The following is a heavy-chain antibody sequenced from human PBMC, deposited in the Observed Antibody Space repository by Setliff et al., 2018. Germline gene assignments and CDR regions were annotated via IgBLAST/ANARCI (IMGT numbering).Heavy chain of an antibody. CDR3: ARGPRYSGSYYVNY. D-gene: IGHD1-26*01. CDR1: GYSISSGYY. CDR2: INHSGSS. J-gene: IGHJ4*02. Sequence: SETLSLTCAVSGYSISSGYYWTWIRQPPGKGLEWIGEINHSGSSNYNPSLKSRVTISVDTSKNQFSLNLSSVTAADTAVYYCARGPRYSGSYYVNYWGQGTLVTVSS. V-gene: IGHV4-34*01.